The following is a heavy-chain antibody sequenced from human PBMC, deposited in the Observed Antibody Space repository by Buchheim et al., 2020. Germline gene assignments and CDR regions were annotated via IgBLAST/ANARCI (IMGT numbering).Heavy chain of an antibody. CDR1: GGPVSTGGYY. D-gene: IGHD1-26*01. V-gene: IGHV4-31*03. CDR3: SRNSGCYSEFDN. J-gene: IGHJ4*02. Sequence: QVQLQESGPGLVKPSQTLSLSCSVSGGPVSTGGYYWSWIRQHPGKGLEWIGYINYIGSTYYNPSLKNRLTLSVDASKNQFSLNLSCVTAADTAAYYCSRNSGCYSEFDNWGKGTL. CDR2: INYIGST.